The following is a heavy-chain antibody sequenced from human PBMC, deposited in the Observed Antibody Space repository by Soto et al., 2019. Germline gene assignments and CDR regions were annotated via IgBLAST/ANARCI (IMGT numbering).Heavy chain of an antibody. CDR2: IYYSGST. CDR3: ARSTYCSGGSCYLTFFVY. CDR1: GGSISSYY. V-gene: IGHV4-59*01. Sequence: PSETLSLTCTVSGGSISSYYWSWIRQPPGKGLEWIGYIYYSGSTNYNPSLKSRVTISVDTSKNQFSLKLSSVTAADTAVYYCARSTYCSGGSCYLTFFVYWGQGTLVTVSS. D-gene: IGHD2-15*01. J-gene: IGHJ4*02.